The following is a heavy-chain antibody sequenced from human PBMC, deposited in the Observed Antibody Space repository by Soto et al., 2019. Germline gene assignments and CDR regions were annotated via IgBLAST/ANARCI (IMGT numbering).Heavy chain of an antibody. CDR1: GGTFSSYA. CDR2: IIPIFGTA. CDR3: ARVRTVVTAPLGWFDP. J-gene: IGHJ5*02. V-gene: IGHV1-69*01. Sequence: QVQLVQSGAEVKKPGSSVKVSCKASGGTFSSYAISWVRQAPGQGLEWMGGIIPIFGTANYAQKFQGRVTITADESTSTAYMELSSLRSEDTAVCYCARVRTVVTAPLGWFDPWGQGTLVTVSS. D-gene: IGHD3-22*01.